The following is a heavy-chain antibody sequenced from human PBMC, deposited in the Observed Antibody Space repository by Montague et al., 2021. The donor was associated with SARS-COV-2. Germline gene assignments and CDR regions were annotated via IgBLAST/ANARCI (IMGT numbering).Heavy chain of an antibody. D-gene: IGHD2-2*01. CDR3: ASLKLVYFSSTSCEREWFDP. Sequence: SETRSLTCAVYGGSFSGYYWSWIRQPPGKGLEWIGEINHSGSTNYNPSLKSRVTISVDTSKNQFSLKLGSVTAADTAVYYCASLKLVYFSSTSCEREWFDPWGQGTMVTVSS. CDR1: GGSFSGYY. J-gene: IGHJ5*02. V-gene: IGHV4-34*01. CDR2: INHSGST.